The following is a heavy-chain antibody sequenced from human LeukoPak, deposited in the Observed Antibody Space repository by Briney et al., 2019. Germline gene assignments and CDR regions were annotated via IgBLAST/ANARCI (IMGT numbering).Heavy chain of an antibody. V-gene: IGHV4-34*01. Sequence: SETLSLTCAVYGGSFSGYYWSWIRQPPGKGLEWIGEINHSGSTNYNPSLKSRVTISVDTSKNQFSLKLSSVTAADTAVYYCASWNPIAVAGTQWFDPWGQGTLVTVSS. CDR3: ASWNPIAVAGTQWFDP. D-gene: IGHD6-19*01. J-gene: IGHJ5*02. CDR2: INHSGST. CDR1: GGSFSGYY.